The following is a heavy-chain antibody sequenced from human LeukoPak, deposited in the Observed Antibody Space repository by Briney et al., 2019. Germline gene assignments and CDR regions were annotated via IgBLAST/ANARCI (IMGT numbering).Heavy chain of an antibody. Sequence: SETLSLTCAVYGGSFSGYYWSWIRQPPGKGLEWIGEINHSGSTNYNPSLKSRVTISVDTSKNQFSLKLSSVTAADTAVYYCARSERYYYGSGSYLTWGQGILVTVSS. CDR2: INHSGST. J-gene: IGHJ5*02. CDR1: GGSFSGYY. CDR3: ARSERYYYGSGSYLT. V-gene: IGHV4-34*01. D-gene: IGHD3-10*01.